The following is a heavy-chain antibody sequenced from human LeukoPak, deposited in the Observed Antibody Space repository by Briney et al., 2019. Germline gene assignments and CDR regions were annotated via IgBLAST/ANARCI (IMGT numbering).Heavy chain of an antibody. CDR1: GFTFSDYS. D-gene: IGHD6-13*01. CDR3: ARDSYSSSRNDY. CDR2: ISRGSRTI. J-gene: IGHJ4*02. V-gene: IGHV3-48*01. Sequence: GGSLRLSCAASGFTFSDYSMNWVRQAPGKGLEWLSNISRGSRTIYYADSVKGRFTISRDNAKNSLYLQMNSLRAEDTAVYYCARDSYSSSRNDYWGQGTLVTVSS.